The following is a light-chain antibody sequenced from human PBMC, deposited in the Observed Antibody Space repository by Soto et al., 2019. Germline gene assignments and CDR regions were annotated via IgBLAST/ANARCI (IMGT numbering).Light chain of an antibody. V-gene: IGKV3-20*01. CDR1: QSVGNS. CDR2: GAS. J-gene: IGKJ5*01. Sequence: EIVLTQSPGTLSLSPGERATLSCRASQSVGNSLAWYQQKPGQAPRLLIYGASSRATGIPDRFSGSGSGTDFTLTISRLEPEDFAVYYCQQYGSSPITFGQGTRLEIK. CDR3: QQYGSSPIT.